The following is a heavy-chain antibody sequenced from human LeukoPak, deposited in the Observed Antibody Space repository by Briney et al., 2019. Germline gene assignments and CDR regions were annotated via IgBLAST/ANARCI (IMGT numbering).Heavy chain of an antibody. J-gene: IGHJ6*02. CDR2: TSSSSSYI. CDR3: ARDYDVVAGTPHYYYGMDV. V-gene: IGHV3-21*01. Sequence: PGGSLRLSCAASGFTFSSYSMNWVRQAPGKGLEWVSSTSSSSSYIYYADSVKGRFTISRDNAKNSLYLQMNSLRAEDTAVYYCARDYDVVAGTPHYYYGMDVWGQGTTVTVSS. D-gene: IGHD6-19*01. CDR1: GFTFSSYS.